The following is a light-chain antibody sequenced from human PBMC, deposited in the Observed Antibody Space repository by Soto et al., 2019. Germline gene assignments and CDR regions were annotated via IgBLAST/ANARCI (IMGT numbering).Light chain of an antibody. CDR3: QQYDSSRT. Sequence: DVQMTQSPSTLSASVGDRVTITCRASQSIGTWLAWYQQKPGGAPRLLIYDVSNLESGVPSRFSGSGSGPEFTLTITSLQPEDFGIYYCQQYDSSRTFGRGTKVDLK. V-gene: IGKV1-5*01. CDR2: DVS. CDR1: QSIGTW. J-gene: IGKJ1*01.